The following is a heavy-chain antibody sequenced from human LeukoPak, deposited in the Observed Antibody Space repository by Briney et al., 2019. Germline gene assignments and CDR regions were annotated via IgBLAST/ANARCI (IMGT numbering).Heavy chain of an antibody. V-gene: IGHV3-15*01. CDR1: GFTFSNAW. J-gene: IGHJ5*02. Sequence: GGSLRLSCAASGFTFSNAWMSWVRQAPGKGLEWVGRIKSKTDGGTTDYAAPVKGRFTISRDDSKNTLYLQMNSLETEDTAVYYCTTQKSITIFGVVTSNSFDPWGQGTLVTVSS. CDR2: IKSKTDGGTT. D-gene: IGHD3-3*01. CDR3: TTQKSITIFGVVTSNSFDP.